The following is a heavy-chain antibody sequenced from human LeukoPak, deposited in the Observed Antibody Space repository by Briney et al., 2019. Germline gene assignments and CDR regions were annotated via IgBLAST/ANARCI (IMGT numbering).Heavy chain of an antibody. V-gene: IGHV3-7*05. CDR2: IKEDGSDK. Sequence: GGSLGLSCAASGFTFTTYWMSWVRQAPGKGLQWVANIKEDGSDKDYVDSLKGRFTVSRDNAQNSIYLQVNSLSAEDTAVYYCARIGYTSSTFDFWGRGTPVTVSS. D-gene: IGHD6-6*01. CDR1: GFTFTTYW. J-gene: IGHJ4*02. CDR3: ARIGYTSSTFDF.